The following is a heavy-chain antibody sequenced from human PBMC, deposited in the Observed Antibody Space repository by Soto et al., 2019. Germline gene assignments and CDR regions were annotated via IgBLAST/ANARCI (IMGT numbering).Heavy chain of an antibody. V-gene: IGHV1-58*01. Sequence: SVKVSCKASGFTFTSSAVQWVRQARGQRLEWIGWIVVGSGNTNYAQKFQERVTITRDMSTSTAYMELSSLRSEDTAVYYCAADRDSSSWYYFDYWGQGTLVTVSS. D-gene: IGHD6-13*01. CDR2: IVVGSGNT. J-gene: IGHJ4*02. CDR1: GFTFTSSA. CDR3: AADRDSSSWYYFDY.